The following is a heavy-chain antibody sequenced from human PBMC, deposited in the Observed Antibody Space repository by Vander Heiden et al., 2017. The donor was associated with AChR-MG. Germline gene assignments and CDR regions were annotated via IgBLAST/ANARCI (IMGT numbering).Heavy chain of an antibody. CDR1: GFTFDDYW. J-gene: IGHJ4*02. Sequence: EVQLVASGGGLVQSGGSLRPSCAASGFTFDDYWRSWVRQAPGKGLEWVANIKPGGSEKYYVDSVKGRFTISRDTAKNSLYLQMDSLRAEDMAVYYCARGGYSRFDSWGQGTLVTVSS. CDR3: ARGGYSRFDS. CDR2: IKPGGSEK. D-gene: IGHD6-13*01. V-gene: IGHV3-7*01.